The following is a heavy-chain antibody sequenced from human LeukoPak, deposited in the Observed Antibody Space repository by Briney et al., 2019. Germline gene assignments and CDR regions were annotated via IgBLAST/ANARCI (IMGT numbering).Heavy chain of an antibody. V-gene: IGHV3-23*01. CDR1: GFTFSSYA. J-gene: IGHJ3*02. CDR2: ISSSGGST. Sequence: GGSLRLSCAASGFTFSSYAMGWTRQAPGKGLEWVSAISSSGGSTYYADSVKGRFTISKDNSKNTLYLQMNSLRAEDTAVYYCAKDRHLKGRNAFDIWGQGTMVTVSS. CDR3: AKDRHLKGRNAFDI.